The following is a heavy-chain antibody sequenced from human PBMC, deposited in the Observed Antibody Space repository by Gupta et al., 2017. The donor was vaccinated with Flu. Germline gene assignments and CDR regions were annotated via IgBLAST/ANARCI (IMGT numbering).Heavy chain of an antibody. D-gene: IGHD3-10*01. CDR3: AKDYYYSPGNYNYFDF. CDR1: GFSFSNYA. J-gene: IGHJ4*02. Sequence: EVQLLESGGGLVQPGGSLRLSCAASGFSFSNYAMNWVRQAPGKGLEGVSISNGGGGSTYHADSVKGRFTTSRDNSKNTLYLQMNSLRAEDTALYYCAKDYYYSPGNYNYFDFWGQGTRVTVSS. V-gene: IGHV3-23*01. CDR2: SNGGGGST.